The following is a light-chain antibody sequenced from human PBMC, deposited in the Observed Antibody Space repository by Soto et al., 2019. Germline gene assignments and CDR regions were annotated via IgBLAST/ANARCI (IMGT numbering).Light chain of an antibody. CDR1: RSNMGINT. CDR2: DNH. CDR3: AAWSVSLMGFV. V-gene: IGLV1-44*01. Sequence: QSVLTHPPSASGTPGQCVTFSCSGSRSNMGINTVNWYRQLPGTAHQLLISDNHRRHSGVPDRFSVSKAGTSASLAISGRQSVDEATYFFAAWSVSLMGFVFGTGTKVTVL. J-gene: IGLJ1*01.